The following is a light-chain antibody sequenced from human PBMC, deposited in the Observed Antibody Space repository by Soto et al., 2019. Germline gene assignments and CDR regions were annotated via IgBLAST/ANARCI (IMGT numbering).Light chain of an antibody. CDR3: QEYSSSPPEFT. CDR1: QSVSSSY. V-gene: IGKV3-20*01. Sequence: EIVLTPSPGTLSLSPGEKATLSCKASQSVSSSYLAWYQQKPGQAPRLLIFGASYRATGIPDRFSGSGSGTDFTLTISRLEPEDFAVYYCQEYSSSPPEFTFGPGTKVDI. J-gene: IGKJ3*01. CDR2: GAS.